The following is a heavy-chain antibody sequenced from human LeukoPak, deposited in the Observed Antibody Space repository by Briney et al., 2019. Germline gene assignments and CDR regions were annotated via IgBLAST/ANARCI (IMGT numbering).Heavy chain of an antibody. Sequence: SETLSLTCAAYGGSFSGYYWSWIRQPPGKGLEWIGEINHSGSTNYNPSLKSRVTISVDTSKNQFSLKLSSVTAADTAVYYCARGLVYATFDYWGQGTLVTVSS. J-gene: IGHJ4*02. D-gene: IGHD2-8*01. CDR2: INHSGST. V-gene: IGHV4-34*01. CDR3: ARGLVYATFDY. CDR1: GGSFSGYY.